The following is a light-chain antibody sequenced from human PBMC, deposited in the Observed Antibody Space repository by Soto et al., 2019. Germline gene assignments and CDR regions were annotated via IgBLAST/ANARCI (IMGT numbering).Light chain of an antibody. CDR2: GAS. V-gene: IGKV3-20*01. J-gene: IGKJ4*01. CDR3: QQYSNSPLT. CDR1: QSVRSNF. Sequence: EIVLTQSPGTLSLPPWERATLSCRASQSVRSNFLAWYQQKPGQAPRLLIYGASSRATGIPGRFSGSGSETDFTLTISRLEPEDFAVYYCQQYSNSPLTFGGGTKVDI.